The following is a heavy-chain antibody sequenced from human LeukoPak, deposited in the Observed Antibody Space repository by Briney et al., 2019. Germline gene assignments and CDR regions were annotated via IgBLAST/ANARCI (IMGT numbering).Heavy chain of an antibody. V-gene: IGHV4-59*01. Sequence: SETLSLTCTVSGGSISSYYWSWIRQPPGKGLKWIGYIYYSGSTNYNPPLKSRVTISVDTSKNQFSLKLSSVTAADTAVYYCARVHLYYYYMDVWGKGTTVTVSS. J-gene: IGHJ6*03. CDR2: IYYSGST. CDR3: ARVHLYYYYMDV. CDR1: GGSISSYY.